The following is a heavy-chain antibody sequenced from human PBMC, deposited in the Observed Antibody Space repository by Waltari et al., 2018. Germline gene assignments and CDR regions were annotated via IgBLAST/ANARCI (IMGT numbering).Heavy chain of an antibody. J-gene: IGHJ4*02. V-gene: IGHV1-46*01. CDR3: ARDNTNWSFDY. Sequence: QVQLVQSGAEVKKPGASVKVSCKASGYTFTTYNMHWVRQAPGQGLEWMGIINPRGDFITYARQCRGRVTMTIDTSTSTVYMELSSLRSEDTAVYSCARDNTNWSFDYWGQGTLVTVSS. CDR2: INPRGDFI. D-gene: IGHD1-1*01. CDR1: GYTFTTYN.